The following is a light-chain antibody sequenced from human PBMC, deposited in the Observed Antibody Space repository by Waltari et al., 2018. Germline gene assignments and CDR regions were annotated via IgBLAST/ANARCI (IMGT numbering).Light chain of an antibody. CDR1: SNYVGSSSL. V-gene: IGLV2-23*01. CDR2: DDI. J-gene: IGLJ3*02. CDR3: SSYAGDRTWV. Sequence: QSALTQPASVSGSPGQSITISCIGVSNYVGSSSLVSWYQHHPDKAPKLLIYDDIKRPSGVSDRFSGSRSGNTASLTISGLQAEDEADYFCSSYAGDRTWVFGGGTKLSVL.